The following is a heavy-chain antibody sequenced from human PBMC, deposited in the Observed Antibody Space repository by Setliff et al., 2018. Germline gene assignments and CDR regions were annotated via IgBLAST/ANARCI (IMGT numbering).Heavy chain of an antibody. CDR2: IKSKTDGGTI. CDR1: GLTFSGAW. Sequence: PGGSLRLSCTSSGLTFSGAWLNWVRQAPGKGLEWVGRIKSKTDGGTIDYAAPVKGRFIISGDESKSIAFLHMNDLKTEDTAVYFCTTRGDSSLGYCSGRSCYSGHWGQGTLVTVSS. V-gene: IGHV3-15*07. D-gene: IGHD2-15*01. J-gene: IGHJ4*02. CDR3: TTRGDSSLGYCSGRSCYSGH.